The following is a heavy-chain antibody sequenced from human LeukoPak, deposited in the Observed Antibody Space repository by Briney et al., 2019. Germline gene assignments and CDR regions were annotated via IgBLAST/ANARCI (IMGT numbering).Heavy chain of an antibody. J-gene: IGHJ4*02. CDR1: GFTLSNFW. CDR3: ARARGGSNSDY. V-gene: IGHV3-7*05. Sequence: GGSLRLSCAASGFTLSNFWMNCVRQAPGKGLEWVAIINRDGTQKYYVDSVKGRFTISRDNAKNSLYLQMNSLRAEDTAVYYCARARGGSNSDYWGQGTLVTVSS. D-gene: IGHD1-26*01. CDR2: INRDGTQK.